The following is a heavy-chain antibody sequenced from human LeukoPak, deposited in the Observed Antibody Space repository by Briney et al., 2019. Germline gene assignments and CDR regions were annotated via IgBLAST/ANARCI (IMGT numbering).Heavy chain of an antibody. J-gene: IGHJ4*02. D-gene: IGHD3-22*01. CDR3: AKDLLHSSGPQ. CDR1: GFTFSSYA. V-gene: IGHV3-23*01. Sequence: GGSLRLSCAATGFTFSSYAMSWVRQAPGKGLEWVSAISGSGGSTYYADSVKGRFTISRDNSKNTLYLQMNSLRAEDTAVYYCAKDLLHSSGPQWGQGTLVTVSS. CDR2: ISGSGGST.